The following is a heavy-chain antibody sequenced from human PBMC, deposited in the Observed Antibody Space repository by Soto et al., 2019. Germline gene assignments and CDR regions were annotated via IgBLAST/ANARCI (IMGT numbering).Heavy chain of an antibody. Sequence: TGGSLRLSCAASGFTFDDYTMHWVRQAPGKGLEWVSLISWDGGSTYYADSVKGRFTISRGNSKNSLYLQMNSLRTEDTALYYCAKDMPAYDFWSGSLDYWGQGTLVTVSS. CDR1: GFTFDDYT. V-gene: IGHV3-43*01. D-gene: IGHD3-3*01. CDR3: AKDMPAYDFWSGSLDY. CDR2: ISWDGGST. J-gene: IGHJ4*02.